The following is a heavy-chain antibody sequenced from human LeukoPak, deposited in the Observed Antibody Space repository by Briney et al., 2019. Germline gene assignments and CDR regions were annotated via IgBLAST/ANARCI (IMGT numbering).Heavy chain of an antibody. CDR3: ARDRMGATDYFDY. CDR2: ISYDGSNK. CDR1: GFTFSSYA. V-gene: IGHV3-30-3*01. D-gene: IGHD1-26*01. J-gene: IGHJ4*02. Sequence: PGGSLRLSCAASGFTFSSYAMHWVRQAPGKGLEWVAVISYDGSNKYYADSVKGRFTISRDNSKNTLYLQMNSLRAEDTAVYYCARDRMGATDYFDYWGQGTLVTVSS.